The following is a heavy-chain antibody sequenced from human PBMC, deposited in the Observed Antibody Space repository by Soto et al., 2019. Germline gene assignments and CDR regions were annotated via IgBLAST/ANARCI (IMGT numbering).Heavy chain of an antibody. J-gene: IGHJ6*02. D-gene: IGHD3-3*01. CDR2: INPNSGGT. Sequence: PWASVKVSCKASGYTFTGYYMHWVRQAPGQGLEWMGWINPNSGGTNYAQKFQGRVTMTRDTSISTAYMELSRLRSDDTAVYYCARAHYDFWSGWGGMDVWGQGTTVTVSS. CDR1: GYTFTGYY. CDR3: ARAHYDFWSGWGGMDV. V-gene: IGHV1-2*02.